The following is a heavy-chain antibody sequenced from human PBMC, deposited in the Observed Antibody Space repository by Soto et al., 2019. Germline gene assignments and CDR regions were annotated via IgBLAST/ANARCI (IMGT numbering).Heavy chain of an antibody. Sequence: EVQLVESGGGLVQPGGSLRLSCVASGFTFSTYWMHWVRQAPGKGLVWVSRINGDGTRTTYADSVEGRFTISRDNAKNTLYPQMNSLRAEDTAVYFCVRVTTGGYAFSLDDYWGQGTLVTVSS. J-gene: IGHJ4*02. V-gene: IGHV3-74*01. D-gene: IGHD5-12*01. CDR2: INGDGTRT. CDR1: GFTFSTYW. CDR3: VRVTTGGYAFSLDDY.